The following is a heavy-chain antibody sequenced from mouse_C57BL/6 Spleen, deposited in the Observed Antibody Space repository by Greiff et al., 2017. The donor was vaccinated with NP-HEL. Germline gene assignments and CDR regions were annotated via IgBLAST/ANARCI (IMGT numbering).Heavy chain of an antibody. CDR3: AKTDYDWYFDV. J-gene: IGHJ1*03. D-gene: IGHD2-4*01. Sequence: VHLVESGPGLVQPSQSLSITCTVSGFSLTSYGVHWVRQSPGKGLEWLGVIWRGGSTDYNAAFMSRLSITKDNSKSQVFFKMNSLQADDTAIYYCAKTDYDWYFDVWGTGTTVTVSS. CDR2: IWRGGST. CDR1: GFSLTSYG. V-gene: IGHV2-5*01.